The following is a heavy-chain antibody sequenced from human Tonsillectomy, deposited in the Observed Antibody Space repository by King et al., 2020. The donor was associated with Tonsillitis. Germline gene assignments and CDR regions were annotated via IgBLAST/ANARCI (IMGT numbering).Heavy chain of an antibody. V-gene: IGHV3-30*04. Sequence: VQLVESGGGVVQPGGTRRLSCAASGFTFSSYAMHWVRQAPGKGLEGVAVVSADGNSKYYSDSVKGRFTVSRDNSEDTLHLQMNGLRPQDTAVYYCVRVLKAKVGYCGSPTCQMGSFWGQGTLVAVSS. CDR2: VSADGNSK. CDR1: GFTFSSYA. J-gene: IGHJ4*02. CDR3: VRVLKAKVGYCGSPTCQMGSF. D-gene: IGHD2-2*01.